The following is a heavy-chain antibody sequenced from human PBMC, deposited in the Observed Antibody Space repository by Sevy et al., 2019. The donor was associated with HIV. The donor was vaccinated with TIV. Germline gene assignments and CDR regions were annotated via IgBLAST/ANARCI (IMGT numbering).Heavy chain of an antibody. CDR3: ARDRVPVIICSGGSCQGPWFDP. Sequence: ASVKVSCKACGGTFSSYAISWVRQAPGQGLEWMGGIIPIFGTANYAQKFQGRVTITADESTSTAYMELSCLRSEDTAVYYCARDRVPVIICSGGSCQGPWFDPWGQGTLVTVSS. V-gene: IGHV1-69*13. CDR2: IIPIFGTA. J-gene: IGHJ5*02. CDR1: GGTFSSYA. D-gene: IGHD2-15*01.